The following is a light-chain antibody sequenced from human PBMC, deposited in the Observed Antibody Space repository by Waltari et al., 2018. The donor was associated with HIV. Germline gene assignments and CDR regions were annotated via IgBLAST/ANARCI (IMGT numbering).Light chain of an antibody. CDR2: NEN. J-gene: IGLJ3*02. V-gene: IGLV1-44*01. Sequence: QIVLTQSPSASGTPGQGVTISCSGGVSNIGSRSVHWYQQVPVTAPTLLLYNENQRPSGVPDRFTGSKSGTSASLAISGLRSEDESDYYCSSWDDNLNGPVFGGGTKLTVL. CDR3: SSWDDNLNGPV. CDR1: VSNIGSRS.